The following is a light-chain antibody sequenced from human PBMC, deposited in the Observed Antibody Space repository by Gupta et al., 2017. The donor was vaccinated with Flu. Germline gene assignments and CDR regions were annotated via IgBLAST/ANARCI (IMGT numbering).Light chain of an antibody. CDR2: EID. J-gene: IGLJ3*02. Sequence: QSVLTQPPSVSAAPGHIVTISCSGSRSNIGSKNGCWYQLHPGTAHKHLIYEIDKRPSGFPDLFSGSKSGTSATLGITGLQPGDEADYYCSTCDLSLSAWVFGGGTKLTVL. CDR3: STCDLSLSAWV. V-gene: IGLV1-51*01. CDR1: RSNIGSKN.